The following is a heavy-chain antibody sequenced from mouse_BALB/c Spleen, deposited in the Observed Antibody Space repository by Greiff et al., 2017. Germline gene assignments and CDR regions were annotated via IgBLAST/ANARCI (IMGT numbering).Heavy chain of an antibody. J-gene: IGHJ4*01. V-gene: IGHV5-6-2*01. D-gene: IGHD2-4*01. CDR1: GFTFSSYY. CDR2: INSNGGST. CDR3: ARHEGLRPGRYAMDY. Sequence: EVQLVESGGGLVKLGGSLKLSCAASGFTFSSYYMSWVRQTPEKRLELVAAINSNGGSTYYPDTVKGRFTISRDNAKNTLYLQMSSLKSEDTALYYCARHEGLRPGRYAMDYWGQGTSVTVSS.